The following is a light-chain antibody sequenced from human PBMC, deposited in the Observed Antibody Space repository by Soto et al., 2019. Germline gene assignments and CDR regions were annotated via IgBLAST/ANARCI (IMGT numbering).Light chain of an antibody. CDR3: QQYGSSPRIFT. V-gene: IGKV3-20*01. CDR2: GAS. Sequence: EIVLTQSPGTLSLSPGERATLSCRASQSDSSSYLAWYQQKPGQAPRLLIYGASSRATGIPDRFSGSGSGTDFTLTISRLEPEDFAVYYCQQYGSSPRIFTFGPGTKVDIK. CDR1: QSDSSSY. J-gene: IGKJ3*01.